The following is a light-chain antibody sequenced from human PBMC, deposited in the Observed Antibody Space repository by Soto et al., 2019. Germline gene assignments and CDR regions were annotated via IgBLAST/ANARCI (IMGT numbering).Light chain of an antibody. J-gene: IGKJ5*01. CDR2: GAS. CDR1: EGLSRN. V-gene: IGKV3-11*01. Sequence: LPQSPATLSVSPGNGATLPCRASEGLSRNAAWYQPKPGQAPRLLFYGASIRATGIPARFSGSGSGTDFTLTISSLELDDFAVYYCQQRSNWPPDTFGQGTRLEIK. CDR3: QQRSNWPPDT.